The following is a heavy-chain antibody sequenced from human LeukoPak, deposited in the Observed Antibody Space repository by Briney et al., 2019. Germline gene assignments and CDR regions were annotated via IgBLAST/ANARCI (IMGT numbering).Heavy chain of an antibody. CDR1: GFTFSSYA. CDR2: TSGSGGST. V-gene: IGHV3-23*01. J-gene: IGHJ4*02. CDR3: AKDDYYYDSSGYYGY. D-gene: IGHD3-22*01. Sequence: GGSLRLSCAASGFTFSSYAMSWVRQAPGKGLEWVSATSGSGGSTYYADSVKGRFTISRDNSKNTLYLQMNSLRAEDTAVYYCAKDDYYYDSSGYYGYWGQGTLVTVSS.